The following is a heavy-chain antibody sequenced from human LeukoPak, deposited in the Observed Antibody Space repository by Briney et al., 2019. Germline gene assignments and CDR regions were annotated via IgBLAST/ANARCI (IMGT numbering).Heavy chain of an antibody. CDR1: GGTFSSYA. D-gene: IGHD5-24*01. Sequence: ASVKVSCKASGGTFSSYAISWVRQAPGQGLEWMGGIIPIFGTANYAQKFQGRVTITADESTSTAYMELNSLRSEDTAVYYCARGSATTNNWFDPWGQGTLVTVSS. V-gene: IGHV1-69*13. CDR3: ARGSATTNNWFDP. CDR2: IIPIFGTA. J-gene: IGHJ5*02.